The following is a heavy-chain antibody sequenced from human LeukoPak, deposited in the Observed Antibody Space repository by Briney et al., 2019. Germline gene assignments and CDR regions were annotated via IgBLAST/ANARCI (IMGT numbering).Heavy chain of an antibody. Sequence: TGGSLRPSCAASGFTFSSFSMNWVRQAPGKGLEWVSTLSTSGAATYYADSVKGRFTISRDNSQNTLYLQMNSLRAEDTAVYYCAKKGYAGSGTHSYYFDYWGQGALVTVSS. CDR3: AKKGYAGSGTHSYYFDY. D-gene: IGHD3-10*01. CDR1: GFTFSSFS. CDR2: LSTSGAAT. J-gene: IGHJ4*02. V-gene: IGHV3-23*01.